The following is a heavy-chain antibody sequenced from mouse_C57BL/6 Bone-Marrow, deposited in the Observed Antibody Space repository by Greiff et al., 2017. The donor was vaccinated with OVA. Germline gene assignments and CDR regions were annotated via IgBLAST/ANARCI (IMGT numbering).Heavy chain of an antibody. J-gene: IGHJ3*01. CDR2: IDPSDSYT. CDR3: ASAVFAY. V-gene: IGHV1-50*01. Sequence: VQLQQPGAELVKPGASVKLSCKASGYTFTSYWMQWVKQRPGQGLEWFGEIDPSDSYTTYNQKFKGKATLTVDTSSSTAYMQLSSLTSEDSAVYYCASAVFAYWGQGTLVTVSA. CDR1: GYTFTSYW.